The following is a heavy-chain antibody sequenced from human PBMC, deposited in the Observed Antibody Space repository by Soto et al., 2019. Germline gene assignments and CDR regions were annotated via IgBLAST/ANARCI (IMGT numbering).Heavy chain of an antibody. J-gene: IGHJ6*02. CDR3: ARSQVGRPLDV. CDR1: RYTFSNFY. CDR2: INPSGGST. V-gene: IGHV1-46*01. D-gene: IGHD1-26*01. Sequence: ASVNGSCKSARYTFSNFYIHWLRQAPGQELEWMGIINPSGGSTTYPQKFQGRVTMTRDTSTSTVHMELITLRSEDTAVYYCARSQVGRPLDVWGPGTTVTVSS.